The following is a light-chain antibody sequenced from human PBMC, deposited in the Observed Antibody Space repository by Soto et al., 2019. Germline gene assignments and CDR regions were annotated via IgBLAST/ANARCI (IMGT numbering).Light chain of an antibody. Sequence: QSALTQPPSASGSAGQSVTISCTGPTNGVGGFNYVSWYQQHPGRVPKLIIYEVDKRPSGVPDRFSGSKSGNTASLTVSGLQADEEADYYCTSYAGNSNYVFGTGTKLTVL. CDR1: TNGVGGFNY. CDR2: EVD. CDR3: TSYAGNSNYV. J-gene: IGLJ1*01. V-gene: IGLV2-8*01.